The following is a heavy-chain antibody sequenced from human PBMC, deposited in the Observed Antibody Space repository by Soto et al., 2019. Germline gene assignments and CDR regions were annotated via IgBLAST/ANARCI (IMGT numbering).Heavy chain of an antibody. D-gene: IGHD6-13*01. V-gene: IGHV3-48*03. CDR3: VRDSMSASAAASLDY. J-gene: IGHJ4*02. Sequence: GETLSLSCAASGFTFSTYELNWGRQAPGRGLEWISYISVSGNIIKYADSVNGRFTISSDNAENSLHLHMSSLRVDDTAVYFCVRDSMSASAAASLDYWGQGTQVTVSS. CDR2: ISVSGNII. CDR1: GFTFSTYE.